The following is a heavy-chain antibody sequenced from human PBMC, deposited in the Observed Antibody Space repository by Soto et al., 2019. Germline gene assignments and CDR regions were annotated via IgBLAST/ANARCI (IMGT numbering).Heavy chain of an antibody. Sequence: PGGSLRLSCAVCGFTLSDHYIDWVRQAPWKGLESLARSRDKPQGYSTACAASVKGRFTTSRDESKNSAYLQMNSLKTEDTAVYYFVIATYFSDSSGYNRFLDYSRQRTLVALCS. V-gene: IGHV3-72*01. CDR2: SRDKPQGYST. J-gene: IGHJ4*02. CDR1: GFTLSDHY. D-gene: IGHD3-22*01. CDR3: VIATYFSDSSGYNRFLDY.